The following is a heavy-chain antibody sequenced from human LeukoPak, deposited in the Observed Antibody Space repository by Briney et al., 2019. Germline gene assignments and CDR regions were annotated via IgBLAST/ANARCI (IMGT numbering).Heavy chain of an antibody. Sequence: SETLSLTCTVSGGSISSDNHYWSWIRQSPGKGLEWIGYSYYSGSSYYNPSLKSRITISVGTAKNQFSLNLSSVTAADTAVYYCARGRKRYYGSGSTPFDPWGQGTLVTVSS. CDR2: SYYSGSS. J-gene: IGHJ5*02. V-gene: IGHV4-30-4*01. CDR1: GGSISSDNHY. CDR3: ARGRKRYYGSGSTPFDP. D-gene: IGHD3-10*01.